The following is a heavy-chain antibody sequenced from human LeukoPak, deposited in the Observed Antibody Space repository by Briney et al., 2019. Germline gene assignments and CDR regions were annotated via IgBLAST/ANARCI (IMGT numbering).Heavy chain of an antibody. J-gene: IGHJ4*02. CDR1: GYSFTSYW. D-gene: IGHD3-22*01. V-gene: IGHV5-51*01. Sequence: GESLKISCKGSGYSFTSYWIGWVRQMPGKGLEWMGIIYPGDSDTRYRPSFQGQVTISADKSISTAYLQWSSLKASDTAMYYCATQRGYYYDSSGYPYYFDYWGQGTLVTVSS. CDR2: IYPGDSDT. CDR3: ATQRGYYYDSSGYPYYFDY.